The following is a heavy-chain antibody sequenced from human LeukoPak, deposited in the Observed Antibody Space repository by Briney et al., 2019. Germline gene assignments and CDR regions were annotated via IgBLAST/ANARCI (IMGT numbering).Heavy chain of an antibody. J-gene: IGHJ3*02. V-gene: IGHV5-51*01. CDR1: EYSFSNYW. CDR3: ARRAAHGAFDI. Sequence: GESLKISCKGSEYSFSNYWIAWVRQMPEKGLEWMGIIYPGDSDTRYSPSFQGQVTTSADKSISTAYLQWSSLKASDTAMYYCARRAAHGAFDIWGQGTMVTVSS. CDR2: IYPGDSDT. D-gene: IGHD2-15*01.